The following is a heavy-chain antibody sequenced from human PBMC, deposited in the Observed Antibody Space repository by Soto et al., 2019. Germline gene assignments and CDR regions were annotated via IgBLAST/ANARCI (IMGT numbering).Heavy chain of an antibody. Sequence: QVQLVQSGAEVKKPGASVKVSCKASGYTFTSYAMHWVRQAPGQRLEWMGWINAGNGNTKYSQQFQGRVTITRDTSASTAYMELSSLRSEDTAVYYCARSPALRFLEWLGGFDYWGQGTLVTVSS. CDR3: ARSPALRFLEWLGGFDY. CDR2: INAGNGNT. J-gene: IGHJ4*02. V-gene: IGHV1-3*01. CDR1: GYTFTSYA. D-gene: IGHD3-3*01.